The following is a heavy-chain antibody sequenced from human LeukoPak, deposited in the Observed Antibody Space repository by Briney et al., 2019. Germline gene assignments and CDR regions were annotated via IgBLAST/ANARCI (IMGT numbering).Heavy chain of an antibody. V-gene: IGHV3-7*01. Sequence: GGSLRLSCAASGFTFSSYWMSWVRQAPRKGLEWVANIKQDGSEKYYVDSVKGRFTISRDNAKNSLYLQMNSLRAEDTAVYYCARDILRYFDWLLSGLDYWGQGTLVTVSS. J-gene: IGHJ4*02. D-gene: IGHD3-9*01. CDR1: GFTFSSYW. CDR3: ARDILRYFDWLLSGLDY. CDR2: IKQDGSEK.